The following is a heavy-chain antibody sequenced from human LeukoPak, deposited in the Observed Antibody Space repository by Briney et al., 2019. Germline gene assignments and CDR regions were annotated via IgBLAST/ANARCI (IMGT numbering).Heavy chain of an antibody. J-gene: IGHJ1*01. V-gene: IGHV3-7*01. CDR1: GFSISWYW. Sequence: GGSLRLSCAASGFSISWYWMSWVRQAPGKGLEWVANIKQDGSETYYVDSVKGRFTISRDNAKNSLYLQMNSLRAEDTALYYCARDRSGQHWGQGTLVTVSS. CDR3: ARDRSGQH. CDR2: IKQDGSET. D-gene: IGHD3-3*01.